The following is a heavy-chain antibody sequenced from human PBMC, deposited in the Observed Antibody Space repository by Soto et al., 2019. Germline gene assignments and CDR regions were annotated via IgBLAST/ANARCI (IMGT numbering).Heavy chain of an antibody. Sequence: ASVKVSCKASGYTFTSYDINWVRQATGQGLEWMGWMNPNSGNTGYAQKFQGRVTMTRNTSISTAYMELSSLRSEDTAVYYCARAPPYSTQYHFDYWGQGTLVTVSS. CDR3: ARAPPYSTQYHFDY. CDR2: MNPNSGNT. CDR1: GYTFTSYD. D-gene: IGHD6-13*01. V-gene: IGHV1-8*01. J-gene: IGHJ4*02.